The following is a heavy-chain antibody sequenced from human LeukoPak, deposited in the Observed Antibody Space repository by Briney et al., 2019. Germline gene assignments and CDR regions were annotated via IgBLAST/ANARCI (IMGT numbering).Heavy chain of an antibody. Sequence: PSETLSLTCSVSDYSIGNGYYWGWIRQPPGKGLEWIGNIYHSGNTYYNPSLKSRVTISVDTSKNQFSLKLSSVTAADTAVYYCARRRITMVRGVIYDYWGQGTLVTVSS. CDR2: IYHSGNT. CDR1: DYSIGNGYY. D-gene: IGHD3-10*01. CDR3: ARRRITMVRGVIYDY. J-gene: IGHJ4*02. V-gene: IGHV4-38-2*02.